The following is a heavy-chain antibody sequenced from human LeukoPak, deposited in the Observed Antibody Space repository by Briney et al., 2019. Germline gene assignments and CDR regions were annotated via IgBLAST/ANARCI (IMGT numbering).Heavy chain of an antibody. V-gene: IGHV4-31*03. CDR2: VFHSGST. CDR1: GGSINSGHYY. D-gene: IGHD3-9*01. CDR3: ARTSGYYYVDS. Sequence: SETLSLTCTVSGGSINSGHYYWSWIRQVPGKGLEWIGYVFHSGSTYYNPSLKSRLSISVDTSKNQFSLKLSSVTAADAAVYYCARTSGYYYVDSWGQGTLVTVSS. J-gene: IGHJ4*02.